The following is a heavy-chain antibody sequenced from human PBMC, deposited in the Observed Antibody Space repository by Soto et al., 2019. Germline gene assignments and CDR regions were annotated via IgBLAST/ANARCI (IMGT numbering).Heavy chain of an antibody. J-gene: IGHJ6*03. CDR1: GYSFTNYG. Sequence: QDQLVQSGVEVKKPGASVKVSCKASGYSFTNYGITWVRQAPGQGFEWMGWISAYNGNTNYAQKVQGRVTLTTDASTSTAYLELRSLRSDDTAVYYCARDRGVAPPVAGNTHYYYDMDVWGKGTTVTVSS. V-gene: IGHV1-18*01. D-gene: IGHD6-19*01. CDR2: ISAYNGNT. CDR3: ARDRGVAPPVAGNTHYYYDMDV.